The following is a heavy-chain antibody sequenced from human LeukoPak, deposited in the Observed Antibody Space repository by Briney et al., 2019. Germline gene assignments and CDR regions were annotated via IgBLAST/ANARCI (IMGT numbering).Heavy chain of an antibody. D-gene: IGHD3-3*01. CDR3: AIGIWSGYNYFDY. J-gene: IGHJ4*02. CDR1: GYTFTDYY. V-gene: IGHV1-2*02. Sequence: ASVKVSCKASGYTFTDYYMHWVRQAPGQGLEWMGWINPNSGGTNYAQKPQGRVTMTTDTSTSTAYMELRSLRSDDTAVYYCAIGIWSGYNYFDYWGQGTLVTVSS. CDR2: INPNSGGT.